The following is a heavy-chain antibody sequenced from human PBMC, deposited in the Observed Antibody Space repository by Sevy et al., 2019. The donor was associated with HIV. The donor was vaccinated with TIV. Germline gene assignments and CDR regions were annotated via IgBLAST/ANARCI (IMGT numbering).Heavy chain of an antibody. Sequence: GGSLRLSCAASGFTFSSYGMHWVRQAPGKGLEWVAVISYDGSNKYYADSVKGRFTISSDNSKNTLYLQMNSLRAEDKAVYYCAKALGVGVGATTGFYYYYGMDVWGQGTTVTVSS. CDR3: AKALGVGVGATTGFYYYYGMDV. D-gene: IGHD1-26*01. J-gene: IGHJ6*02. V-gene: IGHV3-30*18. CDR2: ISYDGSNK. CDR1: GFTFSSYG.